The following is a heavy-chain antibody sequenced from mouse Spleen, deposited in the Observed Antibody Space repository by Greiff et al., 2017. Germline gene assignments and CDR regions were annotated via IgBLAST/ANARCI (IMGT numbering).Heavy chain of an antibody. V-gene: IGHV1-62-2*01. CDR3: ARHEGLYDYDADPFAY. Sequence: QVHVKQSGAELVKPGASVKLSCKASGYTFTEYTIHWVKQRSGQGLEWIGWFYPGSGSIKYNEKFKDKATLTADKSSSTVYMELSRLTSEDSAVYFCARHEGLYDYDADPFAYWGQGTLVTVSA. CDR1: GYTFTEYT. D-gene: IGHD2-4*01. CDR2: FYPGSGSI. J-gene: IGHJ3*01.